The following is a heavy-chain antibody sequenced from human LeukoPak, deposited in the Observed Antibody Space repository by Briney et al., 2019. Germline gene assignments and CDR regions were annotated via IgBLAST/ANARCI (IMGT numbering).Heavy chain of an antibody. J-gene: IGHJ5*02. CDR1: GGTFSSYA. CDR3: ARGEDGDYVGWFDP. D-gene: IGHD4-17*01. V-gene: IGHV1-69*04. Sequence: ASVKVSCKASGGTFSSYAISWVRQAPGQGLEWMGRIIPILGIANYAQKFQGRVTITADKSTSTAYMELSSLRSEDTAVYYCARGEDGDYVGWFDPWGQGTLVTVSS. CDR2: IIPILGIA.